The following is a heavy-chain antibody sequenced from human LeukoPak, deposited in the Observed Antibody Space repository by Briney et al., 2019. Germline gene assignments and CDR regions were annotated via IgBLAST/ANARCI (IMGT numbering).Heavy chain of an antibody. CDR2: VNRDGSET. J-gene: IGHJ5*02. D-gene: IGHD6-19*01. Sequence: QPGGSLRLSCAASGFTFSSYWMSWVRQAPGKGPEWVANVNRDGSETYYLDSVKGRFTISRDTSKNTLYLQMNSLRADDTAVYYCAKCSTSAYTTGWCNWIDPWGQGTLVTVSS. CDR3: AKCSTSAYTTGWCNWIDP. V-gene: IGHV3-7*03. CDR1: GFTFSSYW.